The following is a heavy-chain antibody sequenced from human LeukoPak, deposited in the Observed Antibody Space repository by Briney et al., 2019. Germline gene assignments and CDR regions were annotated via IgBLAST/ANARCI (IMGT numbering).Heavy chain of an antibody. CDR3: SIFFFSKNRLYFPPKRGFEP. CDR1: GWSFSGYY. D-gene: IGHD3-9*01. CDR2: INHSGIT. Sequence: SETLSLTCAVYGWSFSGYYWSCIRQPPPKRLEWIGEINHSGITNYNPSLKSRLTISVDTSKNQFSLKLSSVTSTDTAVYYCSIFFFSKNRLYFPPKRGFEPRGPGT. V-gene: IGHV4-34*01. J-gene: IGHJ5*02.